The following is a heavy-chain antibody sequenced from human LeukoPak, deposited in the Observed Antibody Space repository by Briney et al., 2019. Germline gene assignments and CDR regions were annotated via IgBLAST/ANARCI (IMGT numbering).Heavy chain of an antibody. CDR2: INPNSGGT. D-gene: IGHD3-22*01. CDR3: ARDPDSSGYYVTDY. V-gene: IGHV1-2*02. Sequence: ASVKVSCKASGYTFTGYYMHWVRQAPGQGLEWMGWINPNSGGTNYAQKFQGRVTMTRDTSISTAYMELSRLRSGDTAVYYCARDPDSSGYYVTDYWGQGTLVTVSS. J-gene: IGHJ4*02. CDR1: GYTFTGYY.